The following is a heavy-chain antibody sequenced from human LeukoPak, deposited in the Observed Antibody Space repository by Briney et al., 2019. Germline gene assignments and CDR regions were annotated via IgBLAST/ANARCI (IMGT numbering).Heavy chain of an antibody. V-gene: IGHV4-38-2*02. CDR3: ASYTDAFDI. CDR2: IYHSGST. J-gene: IGHJ3*02. D-gene: IGHD2-2*02. Sequence: SETLSLTCTVSGYSISSGYYWGWIRQPPGKGLEWIGNIYHSGSTYYNPSLKSRVTMSVDTSKNQFSLKLSSVTAADTAVYYCASYTDAFDIWGQGTMVTVSS. CDR1: GYSISSGYY.